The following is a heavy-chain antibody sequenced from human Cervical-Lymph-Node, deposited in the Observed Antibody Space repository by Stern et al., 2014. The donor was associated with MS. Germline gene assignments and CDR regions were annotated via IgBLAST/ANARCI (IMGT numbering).Heavy chain of an antibody. Sequence: VQLVESGAEVKKPGSSVKVSCKASGGTFSLSSISWIRQAPGQGLEWMGGITPIFGTANYAQKFQVRVTATAYESTSTAYMEMTGLRSEDTAVYFCAINQGGVAAYWGQGTLVIVSP. CDR3: AINQGGVAAY. CDR2: ITPIFGTA. J-gene: IGHJ4*02. CDR1: GGTFSLSS. D-gene: IGHD6-13*01. V-gene: IGHV1-69*01.